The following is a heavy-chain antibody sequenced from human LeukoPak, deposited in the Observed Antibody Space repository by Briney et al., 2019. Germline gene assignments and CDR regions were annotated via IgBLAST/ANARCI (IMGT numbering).Heavy chain of an antibody. D-gene: IGHD2-8*02. J-gene: IGHJ4*02. Sequence: GRSLRLSCAASGFTFSSYVMHWVRQAPGKGLEWVAIISYDGSNEYYADSVRGRFTISRDNSKSTLSLQMNSLRAEDTAIYYCATYRQVLLPFESWGQGTLVTVSS. CDR3: ATYRQVLLPFES. CDR2: ISYDGSNE. CDR1: GFTFSSYV. V-gene: IGHV3-30*04.